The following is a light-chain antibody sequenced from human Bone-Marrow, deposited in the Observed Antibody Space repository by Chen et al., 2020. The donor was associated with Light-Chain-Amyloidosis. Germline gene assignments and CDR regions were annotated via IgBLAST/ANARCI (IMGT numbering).Light chain of an antibody. V-gene: IGLV2-8*01. CDR3: SSYAGRNNEVI. J-gene: IGLJ2*01. CDR2: QVD. Sequence: QSALTPPPSASGSPGQSVTISRPGTSGDVGGYMYVSWYQQYPGKAPTLIIFQVDKRPSGGLARYSCSRSGNAASMTISGHQAEDEDDYYCSSYAGRNNEVIFGGGTKLTVL. CDR1: SGDVGGYMY.